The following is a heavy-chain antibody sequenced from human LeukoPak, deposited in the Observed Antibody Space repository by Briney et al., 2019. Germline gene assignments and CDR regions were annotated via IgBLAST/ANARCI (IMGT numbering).Heavy chain of an antibody. V-gene: IGHV3-72*01. CDR2: PRYKADSYTA. CDR1: GFTFSDSF. CDR3: ATSSWYRLAY. D-gene: IGHD6-13*01. Sequence: GGSLRLSCAASGFTFSDSFMSWVRQAPGKGLEWVGRPRYKADSYTAEYAASVKGRFTISRDESKNSLYLQISSLETEDAAVYYCATSSWYRLAYWGQGSLVTVSS. J-gene: IGHJ4*02.